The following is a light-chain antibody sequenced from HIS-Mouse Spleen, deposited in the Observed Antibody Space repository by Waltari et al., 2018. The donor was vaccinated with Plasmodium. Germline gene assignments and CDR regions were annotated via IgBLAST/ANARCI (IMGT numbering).Light chain of an antibody. V-gene: IGLV1-44*01. CDR1: SSNIGSNT. Sequence: QSVLTQPPSASGTPGQRVTISCSGSSSNIGSNTVNWYQQLPGTAPKLLIYSNNQRPSGVPYRFTGSKAGTSASLAISGLQSEDEADYYCAAWDDSLNGDVFGSGTKVTVL. CDR2: SNN. CDR3: AAWDDSLNGDV. J-gene: IGLJ1*01.